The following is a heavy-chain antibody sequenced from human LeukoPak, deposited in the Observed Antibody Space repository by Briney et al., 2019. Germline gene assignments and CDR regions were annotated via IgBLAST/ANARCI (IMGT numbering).Heavy chain of an antibody. Sequence: GGSLRLSCAASEFTFSSYAMTWVRQGPGKGLEWVSDISGGGGSTYYADSVKGRFTISRDNSKNTLYLQMHSLRAEDTAVYYCAIYSGYGTSAFDIWGQGTMVTVSS. CDR2: ISGGGGST. V-gene: IGHV3-23*01. J-gene: IGHJ3*02. CDR3: AIYSGYGTSAFDI. D-gene: IGHD5-12*01. CDR1: EFTFSSYA.